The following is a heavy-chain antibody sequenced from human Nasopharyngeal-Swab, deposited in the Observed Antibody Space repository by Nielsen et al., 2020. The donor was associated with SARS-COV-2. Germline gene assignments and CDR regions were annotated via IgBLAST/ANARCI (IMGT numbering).Heavy chain of an antibody. V-gene: IGHV3-9*01. Sequence: GGSLRLSCAASGFTFDDYAMHWVRQAPGKGLEWVSGISWNSGSIGYADSVKGRFTISRDNAKNSLHLQMNSLRAEDTALYYCAKGSRIAVAGTNYFDYWGQGTLVTVSS. CDR2: ISWNSGSI. J-gene: IGHJ4*02. CDR1: GFTFDDYA. D-gene: IGHD6-19*01. CDR3: AKGSRIAVAGTNYFDY.